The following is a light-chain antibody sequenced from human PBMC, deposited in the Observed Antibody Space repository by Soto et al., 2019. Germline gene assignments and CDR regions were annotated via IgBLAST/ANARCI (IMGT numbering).Light chain of an antibody. CDR1: QSVSNY. J-gene: IGKJ5*01. Sequence: EILVKQSPGTLSLPPGEGATLSCRASQSVSNYLDWFQQKPGQAPRLLIYDASNRATGIPARFSGSGSGTDFTLTISSLEPEDFAVYYCQQRTNWPPNTFGQRTRLEIK. CDR2: DAS. CDR3: QQRTNWPPNT. V-gene: IGKV3-11*01.